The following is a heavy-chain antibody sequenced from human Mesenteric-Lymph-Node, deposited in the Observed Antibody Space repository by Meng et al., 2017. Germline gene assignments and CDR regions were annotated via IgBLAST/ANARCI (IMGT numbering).Heavy chain of an antibody. CDR3: ARDRDSSGWYVDY. D-gene: IGHD6-19*01. CDR1: GFTLSSYS. V-gene: IGHV3-21*01. Sequence: GGSLRLSCAASGFTLSSYSMNWVRQAPGKGLEWVSSISSSSSYIYYADSVKGRFTISRDNAKNSLYLQMNSLRAEDTAVYYCARDRDSSGWYVDYWGQGTLVTVSS. CDR2: ISSSSSYI. J-gene: IGHJ4*02.